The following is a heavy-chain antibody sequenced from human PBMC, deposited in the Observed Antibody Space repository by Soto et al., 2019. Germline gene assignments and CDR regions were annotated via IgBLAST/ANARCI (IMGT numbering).Heavy chain of an antibody. CDR2: INPSAGST. CDR1: GYTFTKYY. CDR3: ARDSSPIAHGMDV. V-gene: IGHV1-46*01. Sequence: QVQLVQSGAEVKKPGASVKVSCKASGYTFTKYYVHWVRQAPGQGLEWMGIINPSAGSTTYAEKFXXRXXMTSDTSRSTVYMELSSLRSEDTAVYYCARDSSPIAHGMDVWGQGTTVTVSS. J-gene: IGHJ6*02. D-gene: IGHD2-2*01.